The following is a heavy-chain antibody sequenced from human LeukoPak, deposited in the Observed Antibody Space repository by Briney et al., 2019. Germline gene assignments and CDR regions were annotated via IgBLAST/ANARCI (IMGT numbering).Heavy chain of an antibody. CDR2: IVGSSST. J-gene: IGHJ4*02. V-gene: IGHV3-21*01. CDR1: GFTFSNFA. CDR3: ARIGAGSSRDY. D-gene: IGHD6-13*01. Sequence: PGRSLRLSCAASGFTFSNFAMTWVRQAPGKGLEWVSSIVGSSSTYYADSLKGRFTISGDNAKNSLYLQMNSLRAEDTAVYYCARIGAGSSRDYWGQGTLVTVSS.